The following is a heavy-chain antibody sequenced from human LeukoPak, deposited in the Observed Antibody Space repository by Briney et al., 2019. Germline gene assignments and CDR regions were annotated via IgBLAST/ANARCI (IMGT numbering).Heavy chain of an antibody. V-gene: IGHV3-30*04. D-gene: IGHD6-19*01. J-gene: IGHJ4*02. Sequence: GGSLRLSCAASRFTFSSYAMHWVRQAPGKGLEWVAVISYDGSNKYYADSVKGRFTISRDNSKNTLYLQMNSLRAEDTAVYYCARDLTAVAGMFAYWGQGTLVTVSS. CDR1: RFTFSSYA. CDR3: ARDLTAVAGMFAY. CDR2: ISYDGSNK.